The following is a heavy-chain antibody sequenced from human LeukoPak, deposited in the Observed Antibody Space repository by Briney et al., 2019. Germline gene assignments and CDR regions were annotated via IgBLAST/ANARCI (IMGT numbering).Heavy chain of an antibody. Sequence: PSETLSLTCTVSGGSISSYYWSWIRQPPGKGLEWIGYIYYSGSTNYNPSLKSRVTISVDTSKNQFSLKLSSVTAADTAVYYCARHASLSIAAYFEYWGQGTLVTVSS. CDR3: ARHASLSIAAYFEY. CDR1: GGSISSYY. CDR2: IYYSGST. J-gene: IGHJ4*02. V-gene: IGHV4-59*08. D-gene: IGHD6-6*01.